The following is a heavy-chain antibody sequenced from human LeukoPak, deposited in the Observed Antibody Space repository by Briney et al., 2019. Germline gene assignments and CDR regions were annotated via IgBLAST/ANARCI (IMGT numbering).Heavy chain of an antibody. CDR1: GFTVISNY. Sequence: GGSLRLSCAASGFTVISNYMSWVRQAPGKGLAWVSVIYSGGSTYYADSVKGRFTISRHNSKNTLYLQMNSLRAADTAVYYCARGDRAFDIWGQGTMVTVSS. D-gene: IGHD3-16*01. V-gene: IGHV3-53*04. CDR3: ARGDRAFDI. CDR2: IYSGGST. J-gene: IGHJ3*02.